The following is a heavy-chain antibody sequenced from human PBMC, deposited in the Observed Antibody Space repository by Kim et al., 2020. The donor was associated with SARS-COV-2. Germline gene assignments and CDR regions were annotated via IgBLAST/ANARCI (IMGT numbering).Heavy chain of an antibody. V-gene: IGHV3-30*07. J-gene: IGHJ3*02. Sequence: GRFTISRDNSKNTLYLQMNSLRAEDTAVYYCARDYQLRYFDWLPSEAFDIWGQGTMVTVSS. D-gene: IGHD3-9*01. CDR3: ARDYQLRYFDWLPSEAFDI.